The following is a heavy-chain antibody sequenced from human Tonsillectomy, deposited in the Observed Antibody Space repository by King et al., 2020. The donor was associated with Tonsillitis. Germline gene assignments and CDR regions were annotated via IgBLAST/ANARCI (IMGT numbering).Heavy chain of an antibody. D-gene: IGHD6-6*01. CDR1: GGTFISYA. CDR3: ATAARAGIFDY. J-gene: IGHJ4*02. V-gene: IGHV1-69*09. Sequence: QLVQSGAEVKKPGSSVKVSCKASGGTFISYAINWVRQAPGQGLEWMGRIIPILDIAKYAQKLQGRVTITADKSTSTAYMELTSLRYEDTAVYYCATAARAGIFDYWGQGTLVTVSS. CDR2: IIPILDIA.